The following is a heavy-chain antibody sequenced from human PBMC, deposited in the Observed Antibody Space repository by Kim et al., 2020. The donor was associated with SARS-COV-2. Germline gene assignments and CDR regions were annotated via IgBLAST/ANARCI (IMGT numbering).Heavy chain of an antibody. CDR1: GFTFSSYG. J-gene: IGHJ4*02. Sequence: GGSLRLSCAASGFTFSSYGMHWVRQAPGKGLARVAFISYDGSNKYYADSVKGRFTISRDNSKTTLYLQMNSLRAEDTAVYYCSKDKSSRSYYFDYGGQGT. CDR2: ISYDGSNK. CDR3: SKDKSSRSYYFDY. V-gene: IGHV3-30*18. D-gene: IGHD6-6*01.